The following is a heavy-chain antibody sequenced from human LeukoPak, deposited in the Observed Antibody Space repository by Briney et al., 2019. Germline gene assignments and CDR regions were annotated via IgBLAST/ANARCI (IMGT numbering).Heavy chain of an antibody. V-gene: IGHV4-59*08. D-gene: IGHD6-19*01. CDR3: ARRGYSSGWYYFDY. J-gene: IGHJ4*02. CDR1: GGSISIYY. CDR2: IYYSGST. Sequence: PSETLSLTCTVSGGSISIYYWNWIRQPPGKGLEWIGYIYYSGSTDYNPSLKSRVTISVDTSKNQFSLKLSSVTAADTAVYYCARRGYSSGWYYFDYWGQGTLVTVSS.